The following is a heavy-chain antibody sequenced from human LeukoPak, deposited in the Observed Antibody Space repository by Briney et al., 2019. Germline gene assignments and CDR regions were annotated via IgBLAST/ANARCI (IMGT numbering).Heavy chain of an antibody. D-gene: IGHD1-26*01. Sequence: GGSLRLSCAASGFTFSSYDMHWVRQATGKGLEWVSAIGTAGDTYYPGSVKGRFTISRENAKNSLYLQMNSLRAEDTAVYYCAKDLRSSADSKMGAADYWGQGTLVTVSS. CDR1: GFTFSSYD. CDR3: AKDLRSSADSKMGAADY. V-gene: IGHV3-13*01. J-gene: IGHJ4*02. CDR2: IGTAGDT.